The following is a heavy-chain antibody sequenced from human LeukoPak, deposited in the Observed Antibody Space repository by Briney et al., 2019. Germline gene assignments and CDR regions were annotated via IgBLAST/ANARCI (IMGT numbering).Heavy chain of an antibody. CDR1: GFTFSSYA. D-gene: IGHD4-23*01. CDR3: ASFGGPDAFDI. J-gene: IGHJ3*02. CDR2: ISYDGSNK. Sequence: GRSLRLSCAASGFTFSSYAMHWVRQAPGKGLEWVAVISYDGSNKYYADSVKGRFTISRDNSKNTLYLQMNSLRAEDTAVYYCASFGGPDAFDIWGQGTMVTVSS. V-gene: IGHV3-30-3*02.